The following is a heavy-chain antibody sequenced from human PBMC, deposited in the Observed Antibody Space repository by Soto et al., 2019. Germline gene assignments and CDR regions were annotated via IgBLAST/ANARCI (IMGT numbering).Heavy chain of an antibody. V-gene: IGHV1-58*01. CDR1: GFTFTSSA. J-gene: IGHJ6*02. CDR2: IVVGSGNT. CDR3: AAADIHHYVMDV. Sequence: GASVKVSCKASGFTFTSSAVQWVRQARGQRLEWIGWIVVGSGNTNYAQKFQERVTITRDMSTSTAYMELSSLRSEDTAVYYCAAADIHHYVMDVWGQGTTVTVSS. D-gene: IGHD3-16*01.